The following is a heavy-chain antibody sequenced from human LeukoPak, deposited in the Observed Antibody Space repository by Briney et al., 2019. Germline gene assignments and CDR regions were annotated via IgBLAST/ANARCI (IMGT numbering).Heavy chain of an antibody. CDR2: IKQDGSEK. D-gene: IGHD1-26*01. J-gene: IGHJ4*02. CDR3: ARDHDEWELLLVDDY. CDR1: GFTFSSYW. Sequence: GSLRLSCAASGFTFSSYWMRWVRQAPGKGLEWVANIKQDGSEKYYVDSVKGRFTISRDNAKNSLYPQMNSLRAEDTAVYYCARDHDEWELLLVDDYWGQGTLVAVSS. V-gene: IGHV3-7*01.